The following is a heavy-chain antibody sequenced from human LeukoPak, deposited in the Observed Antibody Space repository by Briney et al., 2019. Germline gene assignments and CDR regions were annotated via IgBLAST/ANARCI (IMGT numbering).Heavy chain of an antibody. J-gene: IGHJ4*02. V-gene: IGHV4-34*01. CDR1: GGSFSGYY. D-gene: IGHD6-13*01. Sequence: SETLSLTCAVYGGSFSGYYWSWIRQPPGKGLEWIGEINHSGSTNYNPSLKSRVTISVDTSKNQFSLKLNSVTPEDTAVYYCARDRWSIAAAGAPFDYWGQGTLVTVSS. CDR3: ARDRWSIAAAGAPFDY. CDR2: INHSGST.